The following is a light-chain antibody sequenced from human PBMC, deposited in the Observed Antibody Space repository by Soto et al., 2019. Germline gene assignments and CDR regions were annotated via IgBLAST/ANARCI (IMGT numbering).Light chain of an antibody. Sequence: EIVLTQSPGTLSLSPGERATLPCRASQRFSGTSLAWYQQKPGQAPRLLIYGVSNRATGIPDRFSGSGSGTDFTLTISRLEPEDFAVYYCHQYYNSLWTFGQGTKVEIK. CDR1: QRFSGTS. CDR3: HQYYNSLWT. V-gene: IGKV3-20*01. J-gene: IGKJ1*01. CDR2: GVS.